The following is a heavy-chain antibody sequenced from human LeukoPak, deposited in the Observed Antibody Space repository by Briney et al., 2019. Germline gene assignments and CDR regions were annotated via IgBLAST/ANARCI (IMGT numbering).Heavy chain of an antibody. CDR2: INHSGST. V-gene: IGHV4-34*01. CDR1: GGSFSGYY. J-gene: IGHJ4*02. Sequence: SETLSLTCAVYGGSFSGYYWSWIRQPPGKGLELIGEINHSGSTNYNPSLKSRVTISVDTSKNQISLKLGSVTAADTAVYYCAGGVPIVVVVAGTPVESWFDYWGQGTLVTVSS. D-gene: IGHD2-15*01. CDR3: AGGVPIVVVVAGTPVESWFDY.